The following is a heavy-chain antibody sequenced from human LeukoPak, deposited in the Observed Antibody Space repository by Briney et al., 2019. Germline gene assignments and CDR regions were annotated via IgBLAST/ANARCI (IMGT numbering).Heavy chain of an antibody. CDR3: ARGSRYDSSGYLGY. D-gene: IGHD3-22*01. CDR1: GFTLSSYG. J-gene: IGHJ4*02. CDR2: IWYDGSNK. V-gene: IGHV3-33*01. Sequence: GGSLRLSCAASGFTLSSYGMHWVRQAPGKGLEWVAVIWYDGSNKYYADSVKRRFTISRDNSKNTLYLQMNSLRAEDTAVYYCARGSRYDSSGYLGYWGQGTLVTVSS.